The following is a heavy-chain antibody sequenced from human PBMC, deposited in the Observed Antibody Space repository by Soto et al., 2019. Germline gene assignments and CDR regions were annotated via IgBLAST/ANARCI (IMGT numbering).Heavy chain of an antibody. Sequence: GGSLRLSCAASGFTLSSYSMNWVRQAPGKGLEWVSYISSSSSTIYYADSVKGRLTISRDNSKNTLYLQIHTLRAEDTAVYYCAKVSSSWYAGFFDLWGQGTLVTVSS. CDR3: AKVSSSWYAGFFDL. V-gene: IGHV3-48*01. D-gene: IGHD6-13*01. J-gene: IGHJ4*02. CDR2: ISSSSSTI. CDR1: GFTLSSYS.